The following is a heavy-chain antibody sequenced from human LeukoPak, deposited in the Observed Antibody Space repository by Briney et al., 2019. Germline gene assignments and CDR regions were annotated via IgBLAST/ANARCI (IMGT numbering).Heavy chain of an antibody. V-gene: IGHV4-39*02. CDR2: IYYSGST. D-gene: IGHD6-6*01. CDR1: GGSISSSSYY. Sequence: SETLSLTCTVSGGSISSSSYYWGWIRQPPGKGLEWIGSIYYSGSTYYNPSLKSRVTISVDTSKNQFSLKLSSVTAADTAVYYCAREAVDSSPDYYYYGMDVWGQGTTVTVSS. CDR3: AREAVDSSPDYYYYGMDV. J-gene: IGHJ6*02.